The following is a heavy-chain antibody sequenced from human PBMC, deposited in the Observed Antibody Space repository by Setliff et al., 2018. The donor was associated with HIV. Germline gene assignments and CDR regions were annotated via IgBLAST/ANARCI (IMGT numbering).Heavy chain of an antibody. CDR2: ISAYNGNT. D-gene: IGHD2-2*01. J-gene: IGHJ4*02. V-gene: IGHV1-18*01. CDR3: ARGAEYCSSTSCPFDY. Sequence: ASVTVSCKASGYTFTSYGISWVRQAPGQGLEWMGWISAYNGNTNYAQKLQGRVTMTTDTSTSTAYMELRSLRSDDTAVYYCARGAEYCSSTSCPFDYWGQGTLVTVSS. CDR1: GYTFTSYG.